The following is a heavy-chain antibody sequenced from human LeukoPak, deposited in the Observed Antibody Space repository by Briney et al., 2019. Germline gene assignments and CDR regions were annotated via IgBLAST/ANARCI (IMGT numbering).Heavy chain of an antibody. Sequence: PGGSLRLSCAASGFSFRSFWMSWVRQAPEKGLEWVASIKEDGSDKYYVESVKGRFTISRENARNSLYLQMNSLRAEDTDVYYCARVLWFGGIYYFDYWGQGTLVTVSS. CDR3: ARVLWFGGIYYFDY. CDR2: IKEDGSDK. J-gene: IGHJ4*02. CDR1: GFSFRSFW. D-gene: IGHD3-10*01. V-gene: IGHV3-7*04.